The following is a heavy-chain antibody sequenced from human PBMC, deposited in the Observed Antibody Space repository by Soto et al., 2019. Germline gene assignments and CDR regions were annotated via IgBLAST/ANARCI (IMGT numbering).Heavy chain of an antibody. CDR3: ARARDYYYYGMDV. J-gene: IGHJ6*02. CDR1: GFTFSSYG. Sequence: QVQLVESGGGVVQPGRSLRLSCAASGFTFSSYGMHWVRQAPGKGLEWVAVIWYDGSNKYCADSVKGRFTISRDNSKNTLYLQMNSLRAEDTAVYYCARARDYYYYGMDVWGQGTTVTVSS. V-gene: IGHV3-33*01. CDR2: IWYDGSNK.